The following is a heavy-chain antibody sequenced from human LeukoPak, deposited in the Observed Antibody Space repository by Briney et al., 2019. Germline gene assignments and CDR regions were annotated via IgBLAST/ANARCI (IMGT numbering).Heavy chain of an antibody. D-gene: IGHD7-27*01. CDR1: GVTISTYV. V-gene: IGHV3-48*03. J-gene: IGHJ4*02. Sequence: PGGSLRLSCGASGVTISTYVMNWVRQAPGKGLEWVSYISSSGRNIYYADSVRGRFTISRDNAKNSLYLQMNSLRAEDTAVYYCARGDTGDQGYFDYWGQGTLVTVSS. CDR3: ARGDTGDQGYFDY. CDR2: ISSSGRNI.